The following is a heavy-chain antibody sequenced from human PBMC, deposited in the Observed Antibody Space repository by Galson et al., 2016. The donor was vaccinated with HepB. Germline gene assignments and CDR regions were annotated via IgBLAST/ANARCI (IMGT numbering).Heavy chain of an antibody. CDR3: AHRCVAAAGPGXXDI. J-gene: IGHJ3*02. CDR1: GFSLSTSGVG. V-gene: IGHV2-5*02. CDR2: IYWDDDK. D-gene: IGHD6-13*01. Sequence: PALVKPTQTLTLTCTFSGFSLSTSGVGVGXXRQPPRKALEWLALIYWDDDKRYSPSLXXRLTITKDTSKNQVVLTMTNMDPVDTATYYCAHRCVAAAGPGXXDIWGQGTXXTVS.